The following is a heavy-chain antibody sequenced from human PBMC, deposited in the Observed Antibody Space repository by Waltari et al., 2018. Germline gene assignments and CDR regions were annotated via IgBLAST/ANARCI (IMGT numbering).Heavy chain of an antibody. CDR2: SSNKSDNVRI. CDR1: GFTCSDHY. J-gene: IGHJ4*02. Sequence: HLAESGGGLVQPGGSLRLSCVAAGFTCSDHYMDWVRQAPGKGLGWVGRSSNKSDNVRIEYAASVKGRFTISRDDSKSSLYLQMNSLKTEDTAVYYCSSAGFDSWGQGTLVTVSS. V-gene: IGHV3-72*01. CDR3: SSAGFDS.